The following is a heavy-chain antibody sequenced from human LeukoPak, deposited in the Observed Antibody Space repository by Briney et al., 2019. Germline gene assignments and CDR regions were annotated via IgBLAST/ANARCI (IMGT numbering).Heavy chain of an antibody. CDR1: GFTFSSYW. CDR3: ATLVYGDLPFDY. J-gene: IGHJ4*02. Sequence: GGSLRLSCAASGFTFSSYWMSWVRQAPGKGLEWVANIKQDGSEKYYVDSVKGRFTISRDNAKNSLYLQMNSLRAEDTALYYCATLVYGDLPFDYGGQGTLVTVSS. CDR2: IKQDGSEK. D-gene: IGHD4-17*01. V-gene: IGHV3-7*03.